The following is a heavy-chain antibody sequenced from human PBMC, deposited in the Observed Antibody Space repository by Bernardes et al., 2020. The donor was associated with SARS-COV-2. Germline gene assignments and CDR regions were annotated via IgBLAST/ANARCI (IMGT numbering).Heavy chain of an antibody. Sequence: VGSLRLSCAASGFTFSDYAMHWVRQAPGKGLEWVAIISYDGTYKYYADSVKGRFTTSRDNSKKMLYLQVNSLRPEDTAVYYCTRPTVAWVRLTTGFDFWGKGTLVTVSS. V-gene: IGHV3-30-3*01. CDR1: GFTFSDYA. CDR3: TRPTVAWVRLTTGFDF. D-gene: IGHD6-25*01. CDR2: ISYDGTYK. J-gene: IGHJ4*02.